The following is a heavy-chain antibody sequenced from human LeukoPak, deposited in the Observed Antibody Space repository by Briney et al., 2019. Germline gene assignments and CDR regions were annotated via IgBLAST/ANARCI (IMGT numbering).Heavy chain of an antibody. J-gene: IGHJ3*02. V-gene: IGHV4-34*01. D-gene: IGHD3-22*01. CDR3: ARYDSSGYNESDAFDI. CDR1: GGSFSGYY. CDR2: INHSGST. Sequence: SETLSLTCAVYGGSFSGYYWSWLRQPPGKGLEWIGEINHSGSTNYNPSLKSRVTISVDTSKNQFSLKLSSVTAADTAVYYCARYDSSGYNESDAFDIWGQGTMVAVSS.